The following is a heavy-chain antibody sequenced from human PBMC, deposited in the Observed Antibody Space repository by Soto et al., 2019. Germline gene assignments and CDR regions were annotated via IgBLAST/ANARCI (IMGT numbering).Heavy chain of an antibody. J-gene: IGHJ4*02. CDR2: ISYDASNK. V-gene: IGHV3-30*18. CDR1: GFTFSYG. CDR3: AKLVIGYCSGNTCDDY. Sequence: VQLLESGGGLIQPGGSLRLSCAASGFTFSYGIHWLRQAPGKGLEGVAYISYDASNKFYGDSVKGRFTISRDNSKNTQCLQMNSLRAEDTAVYYCAKLVIGYCSGNTCDDYWGQGTLVAVS. D-gene: IGHD2-15*01.